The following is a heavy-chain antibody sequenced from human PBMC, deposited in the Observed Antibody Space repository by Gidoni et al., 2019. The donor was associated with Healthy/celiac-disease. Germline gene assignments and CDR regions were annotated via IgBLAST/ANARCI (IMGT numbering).Heavy chain of an antibody. CDR1: GFPVSSYA. Sequence: EGQLLGSGGGLVQAGGALRPAYEASGFPVSSYAMSWGRKAPGQGLEWVSAISGSGGTTYYADSVKGRFTISRDNSKNTLYLQMNSLRAEDTAVYYCAKDQVGAYHYAFDIWGQGTMVTVSS. D-gene: IGHD1-26*01. CDR3: AKDQVGAYHYAFDI. J-gene: IGHJ3*02. V-gene: IGHV3-23*01. CDR2: ISGSGGTT.